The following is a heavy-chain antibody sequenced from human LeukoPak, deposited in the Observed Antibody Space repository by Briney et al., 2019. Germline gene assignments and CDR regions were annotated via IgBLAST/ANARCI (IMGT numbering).Heavy chain of an antibody. CDR2: ISGSGGST. CDR1: GFTFSSYA. J-gene: IGHJ3*02. V-gene: IGHV3-23*01. Sequence: GGSLRLSCAASGFTFSSYAMSWVRQAPGKGLEWVSAISGSGGSTYYAHSVKGRFTISRDNSKNTLYLQMNSLRAEDTAVYYCANGLAGAPGAFDIWGQGTMVTVSS. D-gene: IGHD3-10*01. CDR3: ANGLAGAPGAFDI.